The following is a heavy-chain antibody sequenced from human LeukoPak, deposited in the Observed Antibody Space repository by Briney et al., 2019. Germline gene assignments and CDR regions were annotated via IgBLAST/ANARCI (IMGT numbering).Heavy chain of an antibody. CDR3: VRGIYGSGTLYR. CDR1: RFTFSSYW. V-gene: IGHV3-74*01. J-gene: IGHJ5*02. Sequence: GGSLRLSCAASRFTFSSYWVHWVRHAPGKGLVWVSRINSDGSSISYADSVKGRFTISRDNAKNTLYLQMNSLRAEDTAVYFCVRGIYGSGTLYRWGQGTLVTVSS. CDR2: INSDGSSI. D-gene: IGHD3-10*01.